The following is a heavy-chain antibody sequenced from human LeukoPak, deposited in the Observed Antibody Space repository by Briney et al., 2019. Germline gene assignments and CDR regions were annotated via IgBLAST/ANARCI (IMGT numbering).Heavy chain of an antibody. CDR3: ARGGGLDV. CDR1: GFTFSSYW. Sequence: GGSLRLSCAASGFTFSSYWMSWVRQAPGKGLEWVANIKQDGSEKYYVDSVKGRFAISRDNAKNSLYLQMSSLRAEDTAVYFCARGGGLDVWGQGATVTVSS. CDR2: IKQDGSEK. V-gene: IGHV3-7*04. J-gene: IGHJ6*02.